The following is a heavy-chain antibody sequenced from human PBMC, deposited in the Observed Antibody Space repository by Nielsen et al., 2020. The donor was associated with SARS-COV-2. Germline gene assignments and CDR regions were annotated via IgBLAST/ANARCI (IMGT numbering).Heavy chain of an antibody. D-gene: IGHD3-10*01. CDR1: GFTFNQFD. CDR2: VSRNNDRV. CDR3: RGPGRSSFEDAFPES. J-gene: IGHJ5*01. Sequence: GGSLRLSCTTSGFTFNQFDMHWLRQRPGKGLEWASSVSRNNDRVAYGDSVRGRFIISRDDDSGSLYLELTSLRLEDTATYCARGPGRSSFEDAFPESWGHGTLVSVSS. V-gene: IGHV3-9*01.